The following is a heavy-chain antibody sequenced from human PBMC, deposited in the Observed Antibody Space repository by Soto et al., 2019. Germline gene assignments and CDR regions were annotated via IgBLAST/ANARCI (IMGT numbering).Heavy chain of an antibody. CDR1: GFTFSNSG. Sequence: EVQLLESGGGLVQPGGSLRLSCAASGFTFSNSGMTWVRQAPGKGLEWVSAIGVSAANTYYADSVKGRFTISRDNSKNTLYLEMNSHRVGDTAVYYCAKTKIATGGRSYDCWGQGTLVSVSS. J-gene: IGHJ4*02. CDR2: IGVSAANT. CDR3: AKTKIATGGRSYDC. D-gene: IGHD6-13*01. V-gene: IGHV3-23*01.